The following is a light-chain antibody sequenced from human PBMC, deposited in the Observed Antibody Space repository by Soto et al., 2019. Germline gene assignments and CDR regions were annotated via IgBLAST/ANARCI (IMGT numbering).Light chain of an antibody. CDR3: CSYAGSYTGV. V-gene: IGLV2-11*01. CDR1: SSYVGGYNF. CDR2: DVS. J-gene: IGLJ1*01. Sequence: QSALTQPRSVSGSPGQSVTISCTGTSSYVGGYNFVSWYQQHPGKAPKLMIYDVSKRPSGVPDRFSGSKSANTASLTISGLQAEDEADYYCCSYAGSYTGVFGTGTKLTVL.